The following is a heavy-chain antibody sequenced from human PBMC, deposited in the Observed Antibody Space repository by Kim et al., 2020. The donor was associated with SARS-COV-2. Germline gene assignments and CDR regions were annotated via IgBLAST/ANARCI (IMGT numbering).Heavy chain of an antibody. D-gene: IGHD1-26*01. CDR1: GGSISSSSYY. J-gene: IGHJ4*02. V-gene: IGHV4-39*07. CDR2: INYSGST. CDR3: ARGSYSGSCFDY. Sequence: SETLSLTCTVSGGSISSSSYYWGWIRQPPGKGLEWIGSINYSGSTYYNPSLKSRVTISVDTSKNQFSLKLSSVTAADTAVYYCARGSYSGSCFDYWGQGTLVTVSS.